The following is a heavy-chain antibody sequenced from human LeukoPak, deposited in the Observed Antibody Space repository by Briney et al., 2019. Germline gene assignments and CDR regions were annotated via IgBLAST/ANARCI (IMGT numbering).Heavy chain of an antibody. CDR3: ARVGPLPRGNDAFDI. V-gene: IGHV1-46*01. CDR1: GYTFTSYY. Sequence: ASVKVSCKASGYTFTSYYIHWVRQAPGQGLEWMGIINPSGGSTTYAQKFQGRVTMTRDTTTTAYMELSSLRSEDTAVYYCARVGPLPRGNDAFDIWGQGTTVSVSS. D-gene: IGHD3-16*01. CDR2: INPSGGST. J-gene: IGHJ3*02.